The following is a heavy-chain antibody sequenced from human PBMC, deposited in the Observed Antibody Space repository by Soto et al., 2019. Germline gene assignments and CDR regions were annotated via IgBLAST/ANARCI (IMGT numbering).Heavy chain of an antibody. Sequence: GGSLRLSCAVSGFTFSDHFMDWVRQAPGKGLEWVGRVRNKANSYTTEYAASVKGRFTISRDDSQNLLYLQMNTLKTEDTAVYYCARLYCGAATCFVPWGQGTLVTVSS. D-gene: IGHD2-21*01. CDR3: ARLYCGAATCFVP. CDR2: VRNKANSYTT. J-gene: IGHJ5*02. V-gene: IGHV3-72*01. CDR1: GFTFSDHF.